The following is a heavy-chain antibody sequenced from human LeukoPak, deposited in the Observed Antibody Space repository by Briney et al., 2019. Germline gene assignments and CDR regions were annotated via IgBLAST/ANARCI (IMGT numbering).Heavy chain of an antibody. D-gene: IGHD5-18*01. CDR3: ARGPGYSYGSRVDYYYYYGMDV. V-gene: IGHV4-31*03. CDR2: IYYSGST. CDR1: GGSISSGGYY. Sequence: SETLSLTCTVSGGSISSGGYYWSWIRQHPGKGLEWIGYIYYSGSTYYNPSLKSRVTISVDTSKNQFSLKLSSVTAADTAVYYCARGPGYSYGSRVDYYYYYGMDVWGQGTTVTVSS. J-gene: IGHJ6*02.